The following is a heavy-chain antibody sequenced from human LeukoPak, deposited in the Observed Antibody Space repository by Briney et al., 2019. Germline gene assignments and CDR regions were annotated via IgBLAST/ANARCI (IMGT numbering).Heavy chain of an antibody. CDR3: ARRARIAAAGTSLDY. D-gene: IGHD6-13*01. CDR2: INPNSGGT. V-gene: IGHV1-2*02. CDR1: GYSFTNYY. Sequence: VASVKVSCKASGYSFTNYYIHWVRRAPGQGLEWMGWINPNSGGTAYPQKFQGRVTMTRDTSTSTVYMELSSLRSEDTAVYYCARRARIAAAGTSLDYWGQGTLVTVSS. J-gene: IGHJ4*02.